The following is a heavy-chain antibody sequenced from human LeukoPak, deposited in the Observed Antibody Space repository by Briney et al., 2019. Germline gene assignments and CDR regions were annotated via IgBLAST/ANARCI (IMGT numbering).Heavy chain of an antibody. Sequence: ASVKVSCKASGYTFTNFDINWVRQAPGQGLEWVGRVTPDNGKTGYAQKFQGRVTITRDTSMNTVYMELTTLRSDYTAVYYCARGFVDFWSGYYRRDWFDPWGQGTLVTVSS. V-gene: IGHV1-8*03. CDR1: GYTFTNFD. CDR3: ARGFVDFWSGYYRRDWFDP. CDR2: VTPDNGKT. J-gene: IGHJ5*02. D-gene: IGHD3-3*01.